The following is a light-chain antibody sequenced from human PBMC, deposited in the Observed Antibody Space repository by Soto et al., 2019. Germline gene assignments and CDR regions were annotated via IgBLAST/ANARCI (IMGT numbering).Light chain of an antibody. CDR2: DTS. J-gene: IGKJ4*01. Sequence: EIVLTQSPGTLSLSPGERATLSCRASQSVSSSYLAWYQQKPGQAPRLVIYDTSTRATGIPARFSGSGSGTKFTLTISSLQSEDLAVYYCQQYKSWPPLTFGGGTKVELK. CDR3: QQYKSWPPLT. CDR1: QSVSSSY. V-gene: IGKV3-15*01.